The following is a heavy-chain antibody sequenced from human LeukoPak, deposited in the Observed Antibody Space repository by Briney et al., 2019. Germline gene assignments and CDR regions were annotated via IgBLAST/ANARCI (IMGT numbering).Heavy chain of an antibody. J-gene: IGHJ4*02. CDR1: GFTFSSYW. D-gene: IGHD5-18*01. V-gene: IGHV3-74*01. CDR2: INSDGSST. CDR3: ARKAGGYSYGPLDY. Sequence: GGSLRLSCGASGFTFSSYWMHWVRQAPGKGLVWVSRINSDGSSTSYADSVKGRFTISRDNAKNTLYLQMNSLRAEDTAVYYCARKAGGYSYGPLDYWGQGTLVTVSS.